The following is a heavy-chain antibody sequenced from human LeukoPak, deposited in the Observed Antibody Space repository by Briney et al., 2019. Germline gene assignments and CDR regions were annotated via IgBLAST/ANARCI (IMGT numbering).Heavy chain of an antibody. D-gene: IGHD3-3*01. CDR3: ARDYGFWSATQIPYDY. J-gene: IGHJ4*02. CDR1: GFTFSSYS. CDR2: ISSSSSYI. V-gene: IGHV3-21*01. Sequence: GGSLRLSCAASGFTFSSYSMNWVRQAPGKGLEWVSSISSSSSYIYYADSVKSRFTISRDNAKNSLYLQMNSLRAEDTAVYYCARDYGFWSATQIPYDYWGQGTLVTVSS.